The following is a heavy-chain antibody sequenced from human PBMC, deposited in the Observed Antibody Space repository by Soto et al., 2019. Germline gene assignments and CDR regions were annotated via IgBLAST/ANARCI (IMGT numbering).Heavy chain of an antibody. CDR3: ARVGGSGAPYYYYGMDV. J-gene: IGHJ6*02. V-gene: IGHV5-51*01. CDR1: GYRFTSYW. D-gene: IGHD1-26*01. CDR2: IYPGDSDT. Sequence: PGESLKISCKGSGYRFTSYWIGWVRQMPGRGPEWMGIIYPGDSDTRYSPSFQGQVTISADKSISTAYLQWSSLKASDTAMYYCARVGGSGAPYYYYGMDVWGQGTTVTVSS.